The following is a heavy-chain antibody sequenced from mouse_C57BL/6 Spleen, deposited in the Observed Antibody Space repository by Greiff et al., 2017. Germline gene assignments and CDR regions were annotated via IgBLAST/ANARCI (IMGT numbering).Heavy chain of an antibody. J-gene: IGHJ3*01. CDR1: GYTFTDYE. CDR3: TRRKGYYSWFAY. V-gene: IGHV1-15*01. CDR2: IDPETGGT. D-gene: IGHD2-12*01. Sequence: QVHVKQSGAELVRPGASVTLSCKASGYTFTDYEMHWVKQTPVHGLEWIGAIDPETGGTAYNQKFKGKAILTADKSSSTAYMELRSLTSEDSAVYYCTRRKGYYSWFAYWGQGTLVTVSA.